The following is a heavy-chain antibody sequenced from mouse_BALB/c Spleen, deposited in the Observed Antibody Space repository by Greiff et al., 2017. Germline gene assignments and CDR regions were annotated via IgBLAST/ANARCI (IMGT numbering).Heavy chain of an antibody. CDR2: INPGSGGT. CDR1: GYAFTNYL. J-gene: IGHJ2*01. D-gene: IGHD3-1*01. Sequence: VQLQQSGAELVRPGTSVKVSCKASGYAFTNYLIEWVKQRPGQGLEWIGVINPGSGGTNYNEKFKGKATLTADKSSSTAYMQLSNLTSDDSAVYFCARSGSSGLDCWGQGTTLTVSS. V-gene: IGHV1-54*01. CDR3: ARSGSSGLDC.